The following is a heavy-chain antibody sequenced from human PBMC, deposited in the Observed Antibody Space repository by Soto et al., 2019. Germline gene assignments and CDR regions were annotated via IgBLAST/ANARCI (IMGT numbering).Heavy chain of an antibody. J-gene: IGHJ6*02. V-gene: IGHV3-33*01. CDR2: IWYDGSNK. CDR1: GFTFSSYG. D-gene: IGHD3-9*01. Sequence: GESLKISCAASGFTFSSYGMHWVRQAPGKGLEWVAVIWYDGSNKYYADSVKGRFTISRDNSKNTLYLQMNSLRAEDTAVYYCATGRLGDFEGKYGMDVWGQGTTVTVSS. CDR3: ATGRLGDFEGKYGMDV.